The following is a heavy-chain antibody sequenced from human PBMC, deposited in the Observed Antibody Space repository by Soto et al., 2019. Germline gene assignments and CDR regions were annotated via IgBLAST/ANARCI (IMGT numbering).Heavy chain of an antibody. J-gene: IGHJ4*02. CDR1: GGSISSYY. Sequence: SETLSLTCTVSGGSISSYYWGWIRQPPGKGLEWIGSIYYSGSTYYNPSLKSRVTISVDTSKNQFSLKLSSVTAADTAVYYCASPYRSGWYPDFGYSDRGTLTTGSS. CDR2: IYYSGST. CDR3: ASPYRSGWYPDFGY. V-gene: IGHV4-39*01. D-gene: IGHD6-19*01.